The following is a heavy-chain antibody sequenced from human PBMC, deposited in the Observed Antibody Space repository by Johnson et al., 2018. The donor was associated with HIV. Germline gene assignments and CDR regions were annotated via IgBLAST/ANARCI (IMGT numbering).Heavy chain of an antibody. V-gene: IGHV3-33*08. CDR1: AFSFSNYP. CDR2: IWYDGSNK. J-gene: IGHJ3*02. Sequence: QVQLVEFGGGVVQPGRSLRLSCAASAFSFSNYPMHWVRQAPGKGLEWVAVIWYDGSNKYYADSVKGRFTISRDNSKNTLYLQMNSLRAEDTAVYYCARGIAVSNWVDIWGQGTMVTVSS. D-gene: IGHD6-19*01. CDR3: ARGIAVSNWVDI.